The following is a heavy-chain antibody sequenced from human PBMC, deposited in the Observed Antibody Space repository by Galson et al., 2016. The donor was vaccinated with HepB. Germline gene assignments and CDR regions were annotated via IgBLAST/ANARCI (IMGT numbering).Heavy chain of an antibody. J-gene: IGHJ3*02. CDR3: ARVSGNAFDI. CDR2: INHSGTT. Sequence: TLSLTCSVSAGSISSGGYYWSWIRQHPGKGREWIGYINHSGTTYYNPSLSSRAAISVDTSKNQFSLEVSSVTAADTAVYYCARVSGNAFDIWGHGTMVTVSS. CDR1: AGSISSGGYY. V-gene: IGHV4-31*03.